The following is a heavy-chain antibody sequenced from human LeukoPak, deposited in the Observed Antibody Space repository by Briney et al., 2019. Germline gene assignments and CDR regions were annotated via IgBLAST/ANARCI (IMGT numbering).Heavy chain of an antibody. J-gene: IGHJ4*02. V-gene: IGHV3-48*03. CDR2: ISSSSSNI. Sequence: GGFLRLSCAASGFTFSSYEMNWVRQAPGKGLEWVSYISSSSSNIYYADSVKGRFTISRDNAKNSLYLQMNRLRAEDTAVYYCAATYYYGSGREMPFDYWGQGTLVTVSS. D-gene: IGHD3-10*01. CDR3: AATYYYGSGREMPFDY. CDR1: GFTFSSYE.